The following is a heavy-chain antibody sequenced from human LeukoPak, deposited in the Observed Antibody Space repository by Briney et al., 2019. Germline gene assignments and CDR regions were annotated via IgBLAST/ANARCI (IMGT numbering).Heavy chain of an antibody. D-gene: IGHD2-2*02. CDR1: GDSVSSNSAA. CDR3: SRAPYTSPYYFDY. V-gene: IGHV6-1*01. J-gene: IGHJ4*02. CDR2: TYYRSKWYN. Sequence: SQTLSLTCAISGDSVSSNSAAWNWIRQSPSRGLEWLGRTYYRSKWYNDYAVSVKSRITINPDTSKNQFSLQLNSVTPEDTAVFFLSRAPYTSPYYFDYWGQGTLVTVSS.